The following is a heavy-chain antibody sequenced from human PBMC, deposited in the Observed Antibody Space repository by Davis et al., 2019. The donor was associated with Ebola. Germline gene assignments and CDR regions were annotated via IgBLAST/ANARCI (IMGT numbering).Heavy chain of an antibody. Sequence: MPSETLSLTCAVYGGSFNGYYWSWIRQPPGKGLEWIGEIDHSGTTNYNPSLKSRITISVDTSKNQFSLKLSSVTAADTAVYYCARYSGTAMTPWGQGTLVTVSS. CDR1: GGSFNGYY. D-gene: IGHD5-18*01. CDR2: IDHSGTT. CDR3: ARYSGTAMTP. V-gene: IGHV4-34*10. J-gene: IGHJ4*02.